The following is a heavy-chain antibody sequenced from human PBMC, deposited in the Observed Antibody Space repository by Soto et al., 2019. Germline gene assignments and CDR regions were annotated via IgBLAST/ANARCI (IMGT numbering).Heavy chain of an antibody. CDR1: GFTFSHFA. CDR2: ISFNATNG. V-gene: IGHV3-30-3*01. J-gene: IGHJ4*02. Sequence: GGSLRLSCAASGFTFSHFAMHWVRQAPGKGLEWISVISFNATNGFFADSVKGRFSISRDNSANRLYLQMTNLRPEDTAIYYGARDRGRGYCTDGLCYLGFDHWGQGNPVTVSS. CDR3: ARDRGRGYCTDGLCYLGFDH. D-gene: IGHD2-8*01.